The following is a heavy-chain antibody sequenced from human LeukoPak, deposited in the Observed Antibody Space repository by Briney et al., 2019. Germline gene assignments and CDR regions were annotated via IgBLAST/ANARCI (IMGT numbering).Heavy chain of an antibody. CDR1: GYTFTSYG. J-gene: IGHJ5*02. Sequence: ASVKVSRKASGYTFTSYGISWVRQAPGQGLEWMGWISAYNGNTNYAQKLQGRVTMTTDTSTSTAYMELRSLRSDDTAVYYCARAYYYGSGSYYTDNWFDPWGQGTLVTVSS. CDR2: ISAYNGNT. V-gene: IGHV1-18*01. CDR3: ARAYYYGSGSYYTDNWFDP. D-gene: IGHD3-10*01.